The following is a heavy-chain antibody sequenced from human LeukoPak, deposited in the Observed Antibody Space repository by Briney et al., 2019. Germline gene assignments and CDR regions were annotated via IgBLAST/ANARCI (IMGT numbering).Heavy chain of an antibody. V-gene: IGHV3-48*01. CDR2: ISSSSSTI. Sequence: PGGSLRLSCAAPGFTFSSYSMNWVRQAPGKGLEWVSYISSSSSTIYYADSMKGRFTISRDNAKNSLYLQMNSLRAEDTAVYYCARDQVPYSGSSQYYFGYWGQGTLVTVSS. D-gene: IGHD1-26*01. CDR3: ARDQVPYSGSSQYYFGY. J-gene: IGHJ4*02. CDR1: GFTFSSYS.